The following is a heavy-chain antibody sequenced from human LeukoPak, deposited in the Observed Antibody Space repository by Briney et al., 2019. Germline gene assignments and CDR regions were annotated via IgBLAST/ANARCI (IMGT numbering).Heavy chain of an antibody. CDR3: ASPRRVYDSSGSAFDI. CDR2: INPSGGST. D-gene: IGHD3-22*01. V-gene: IGHV1-46*01. CDR1: GYTFTSYY. J-gene: IGHJ3*02. Sequence: ASVKVSCKASGYTFTSYYMHWVRQAPGQGLEWMGIINPSGGSTSYAQKFQGRVTMTRDMSTSTVYMELSGLRSEDTAVYYCASPRRVYDSSGSAFDIWGQGTMVTVSS.